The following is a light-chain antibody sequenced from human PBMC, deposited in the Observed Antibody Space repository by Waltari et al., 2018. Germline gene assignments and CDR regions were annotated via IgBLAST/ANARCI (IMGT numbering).Light chain of an antibody. CDR3: ATWDTSLIAGV. Sequence: QSVLTQPPSVSAAPGHKVTISCSGTRSNIGANYLSWYQQIPGSAPKLLIYDNSQRPSGVPDRFSGSKSDSSATLAITGLQTGDEAVYYCATWDTSLIAGVFGGGTTLTVL. CDR1: RSNIGANY. CDR2: DNS. V-gene: IGLV1-51*01. J-gene: IGLJ3*02.